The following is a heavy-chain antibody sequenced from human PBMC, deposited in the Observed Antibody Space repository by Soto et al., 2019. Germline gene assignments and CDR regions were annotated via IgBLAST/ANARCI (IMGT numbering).Heavy chain of an antibody. CDR2: ITASGNT. Sequence: GGSLRLSCAASGFTLSSYAMSWVRQAPGKGLEWVSAITASGNTDYVDSVKGRLTISRDSSKNTLYLQMNGLRAEDTAIYYCAKEEWELTRPRFDYWGQGTLVTVSS. D-gene: IGHD1-26*01. J-gene: IGHJ4*02. V-gene: IGHV3-23*01. CDR1: GFTLSSYA. CDR3: AKEEWELTRPRFDY.